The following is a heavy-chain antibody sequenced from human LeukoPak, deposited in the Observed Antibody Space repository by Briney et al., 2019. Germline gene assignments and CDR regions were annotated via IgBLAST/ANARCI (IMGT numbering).Heavy chain of an antibody. J-gene: IGHJ4*02. V-gene: IGHV3-43*02. CDR2: ISGDGGST. CDR3: AKELWFGEFSGVFDY. CDR1: GFTFDDYA. D-gene: IGHD3-10*01. Sequence: GGSLRLSCAASGFTFDDYAMHWVRQAPGKGLEWVSLISGDGGSTYYADSVKGRFTISRDNSKNSLYLQMNSLRTEDTALYYCAKELWFGEFSGVFDYWGQGTLVTVSS.